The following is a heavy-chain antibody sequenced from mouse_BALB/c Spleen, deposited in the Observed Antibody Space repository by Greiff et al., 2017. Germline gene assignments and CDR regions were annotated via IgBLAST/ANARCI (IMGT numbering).Heavy chain of an antibody. J-gene: IGHJ3*01. V-gene: IGHV1S81*02. Sequence: QVQLQQPGAELVKPGASVKLSCKASGYTFTSYYMYWVKQRPGQGLEWIGGINPSNGGTNFNEKFKSKATLTVDKSSSTAYMQLSSLTSEDSAVYYCTRRGDGYYGAFAYWGQGTLVTVSA. D-gene: IGHD2-3*01. CDR2: INPSNGGT. CDR3: TRRGDGYYGAFAY. CDR1: GYTFTSYY.